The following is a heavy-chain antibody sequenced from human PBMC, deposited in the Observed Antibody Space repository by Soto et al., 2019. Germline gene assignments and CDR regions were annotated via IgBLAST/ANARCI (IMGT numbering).Heavy chain of an antibody. V-gene: IGHV1-18*01. CDR1: GNAFSGHG. CDR3: GRDGDQWDQRYLDF. Sequence: QVQLVQSGPEAKKPGASVTVSCQALGNAFSGHGISWVRQAPGQGLEWMGWMNVYKGSTNHPRKFQDRVTMTTDTSTRTVYMELRSLTSDDTALYYCGRDGDQWDQRYLDFWGQGTLITVHS. J-gene: IGHJ4*02. CDR2: MNVYKGST. D-gene: IGHD1-26*01.